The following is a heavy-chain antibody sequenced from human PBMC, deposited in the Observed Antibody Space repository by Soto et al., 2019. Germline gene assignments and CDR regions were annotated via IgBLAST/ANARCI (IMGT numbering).Heavy chain of an antibody. V-gene: IGHV3-48*01. D-gene: IGHD3-22*01. CDR3: ARDQLYYNDISGRPLNAFDV. J-gene: IGHJ3*01. CDR1: GFTFRNYG. CDR2: IGIGSSTK. Sequence: GGSLRLSCASSGFTFRNYGMNWVRQAPGKGLEWVSYIGIGSSTKYYADSVKGRFTISRDNAKNSLYLQMNSLRAEDTAVYYCARDQLYYNDISGRPLNAFDVWGQGTMVTVSS.